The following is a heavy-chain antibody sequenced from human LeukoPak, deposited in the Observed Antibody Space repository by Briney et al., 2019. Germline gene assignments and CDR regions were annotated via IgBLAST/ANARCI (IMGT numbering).Heavy chain of an antibody. CDR1: GFTFSSYG. J-gene: IGHJ3*02. CDR3: ARGYYDFWSGYGRDAFDI. D-gene: IGHD3-3*01. V-gene: IGHV3-7*01. CDR2: IKQDGSGK. Sequence: GGSLRLSCAASGFTFSSYGMHWVRQAPGKGLEWVANIKQDGSGKYYVDSVKGRFTISRDNAKNSLYLQMNSLRAEDTAVYYCARGYYDFWSGYGRDAFDIWGQGTMVTVSS.